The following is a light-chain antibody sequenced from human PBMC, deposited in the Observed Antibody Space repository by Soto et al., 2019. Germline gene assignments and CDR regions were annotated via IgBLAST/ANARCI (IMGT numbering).Light chain of an antibody. CDR2: GAS. CDR1: QNLSRN. Sequence: EVVMTQSPATLSVSPGERATLSCRASQNLSRNLAWYQQQPGQAPRLLIYGASTRATGIPARFSGSGSGTDFTLTISSLQSEYSAGYYWQHYDNWPHTLGQGTKLEIK. J-gene: IGKJ2*01. CDR3: QHYDNWPHT. V-gene: IGKV3-15*01.